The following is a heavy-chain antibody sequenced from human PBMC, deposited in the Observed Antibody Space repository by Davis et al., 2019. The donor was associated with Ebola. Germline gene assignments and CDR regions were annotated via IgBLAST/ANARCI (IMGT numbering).Heavy chain of an antibody. CDR3: ARSSYTWYFSGMDV. J-gene: IGHJ6*04. CDR2: ININTGNP. V-gene: IGHV7-4-1*02. CDR1: GYSFTTYG. D-gene: IGHD2-2*01. Sequence: ASVKVSCKVSGYSFTTYGMNWVRQAPGQGLEWMGWININTGNPTYAQGFTGRFVFSLDTSVSTAYLQITSLKAEDTAVYYCARSSYTWYFSGMDVWGKGTTVTVSS.